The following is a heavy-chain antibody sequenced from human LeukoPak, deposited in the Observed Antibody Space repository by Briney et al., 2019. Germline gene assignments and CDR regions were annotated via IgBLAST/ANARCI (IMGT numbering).Heavy chain of an antibody. CDR2: IYYSGST. CDR1: GGSISSSSYY. D-gene: IGHD1-26*01. CDR3: ARIMIDSVGATVHFDY. Sequence: SETLSLTCTVSGGSISSSSYYWGWIRQPPEKGLEWIGSIYYSGSTYYNPSLKSRVTISVDTSKNQFSLKLSSVTAADTAVYYCARIMIDSVGATVHFDYWGQGTLVTVSS. J-gene: IGHJ4*02. V-gene: IGHV4-39*07.